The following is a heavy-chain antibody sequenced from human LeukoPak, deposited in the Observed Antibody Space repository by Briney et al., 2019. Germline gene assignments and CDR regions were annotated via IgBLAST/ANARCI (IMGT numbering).Heavy chain of an antibody. CDR1: EFTFSSYA. V-gene: IGHV3-23*01. CDR3: AKTSLSDPSGHYYYMDV. CDR2: ISGGGGST. D-gene: IGHD3-3*01. Sequence: GGSLRLSCAASEFTFSSYAMSWVRQVPGKGLEWVSVISGGGGSTDYADSVKARFTISRDNSQNTVSLQLNNLRIEDTALYYCAKTSLSDPSGHYYYMDVWGKGTTVTVSS. J-gene: IGHJ6*03.